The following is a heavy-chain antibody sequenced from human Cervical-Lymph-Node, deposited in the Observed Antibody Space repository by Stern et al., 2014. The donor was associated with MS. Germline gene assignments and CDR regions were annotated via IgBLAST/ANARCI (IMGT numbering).Heavy chain of an antibody. Sequence: VQLVQSGPEVKKPGTSVKVSCKASGFTFTSSAVQWVRQAPGQRLEWIGWVVVDSGNSNYAQKFQERVTITRDKSTSTAYMELSSLRSEDTAVYYCAAEPNYYDSSGSDAFDIWGQGTMVTVSS. CDR3: AAEPNYYDSSGSDAFDI. J-gene: IGHJ3*02. D-gene: IGHD3-22*01. V-gene: IGHV1-58*01. CDR2: VVVDSGNS. CDR1: GFTFTSSA.